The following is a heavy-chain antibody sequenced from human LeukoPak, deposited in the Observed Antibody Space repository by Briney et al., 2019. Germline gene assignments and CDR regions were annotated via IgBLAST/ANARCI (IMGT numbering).Heavy chain of an antibody. J-gene: IGHJ4*02. D-gene: IGHD3-9*01. CDR3: ARGLKDTYYDILSPIDY. CDR2: IYSGGST. CDR1: GFTVSSNH. V-gene: IGHV3-53*01. Sequence: GGSLRLSCAASGFTVSSNHMSWVRQAPGKGLEWVSVIYSGGSTDYADSVKGRFTISRDNLKNTLYLQMNSLRAEDTAVYYCARGLKDTYYDILSPIDYWGQGTLVTVSS.